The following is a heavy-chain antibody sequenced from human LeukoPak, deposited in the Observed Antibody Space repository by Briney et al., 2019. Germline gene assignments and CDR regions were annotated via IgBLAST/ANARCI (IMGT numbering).Heavy chain of an antibody. Sequence: GGSLRLSCTVSGFNFNNYAMHWVRQAPGKGLEWLTIMSYDGTNKYYADSVKGRFTVSRDNSKNTLYLQMNSLRAEDTAVYYCARDGRWLPLDYWGQGTLVTVSS. D-gene: IGHD5-24*01. J-gene: IGHJ4*02. CDR1: GFNFNNYA. V-gene: IGHV3-30*14. CDR3: ARDGRWLPLDY. CDR2: MSYDGTNK.